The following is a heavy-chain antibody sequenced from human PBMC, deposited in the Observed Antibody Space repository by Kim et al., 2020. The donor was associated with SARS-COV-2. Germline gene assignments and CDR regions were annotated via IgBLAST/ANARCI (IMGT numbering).Heavy chain of an antibody. V-gene: IGHV3-48*02. CDR1: GFTFSNYS. J-gene: IGHJ4*02. Sequence: GESLRLSCAASGFTFSNYSMNWVRQAPGKGLEWLSYISCDSSTINYADSVEGRFTVSRDNAKNLVHLQMNSLRDEDTAVYYCAREYPTWVFDSWGQRTLVTVSS. CDR2: ISCDSSTI. CDR3: AREYPTWVFDS. D-gene: IGHD1-1*01.